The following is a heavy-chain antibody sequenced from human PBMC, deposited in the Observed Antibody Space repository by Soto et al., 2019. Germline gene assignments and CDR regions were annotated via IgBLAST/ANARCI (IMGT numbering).Heavy chain of an antibody. CDR2: ISLYSDGT. CDR1: GYTFSNYG. V-gene: IGHV1-18*01. D-gene: IGHD2-2*01. Sequence: ASVKVSCKTSGYTFSNYGITWVRQAPGQPLEWLGWISLYSDGTNYAQKFQGRVSMTTDTSTTTAYMELRSLRSVDTAVYYCARVVPGAEAWFGPWGQGTLVTVSS. CDR3: ARVVPGAEAWFGP. J-gene: IGHJ5*02.